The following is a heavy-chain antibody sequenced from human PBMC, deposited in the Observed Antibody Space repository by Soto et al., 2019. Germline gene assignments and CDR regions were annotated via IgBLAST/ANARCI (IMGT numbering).Heavy chain of an antibody. J-gene: IGHJ5*01. CDR2: IKHTGDA. CDR3: AREGRPQWFEA. V-gene: IGHV4-4*02. Sequence: QVHLQESGPGLVKPSETLSLTCAVSGDSIKTETWWSWLRQLPGTGLEWIGEIKHTGDANANPALRSRVSMSVDRTKNQFFLNLRSVSAADTAGYFCAREGRPQWFEAWGQGTLVTVS. CDR1: GDSIKTETW.